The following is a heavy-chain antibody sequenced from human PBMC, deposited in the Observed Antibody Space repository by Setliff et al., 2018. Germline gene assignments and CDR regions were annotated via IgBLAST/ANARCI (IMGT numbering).Heavy chain of an antibody. V-gene: IGHV1-18*04. Sequence: ASVKVSCKASGYTFIGYYMYWVRQAPGQGLEWLGSISPYSGNTNYPQWLQDRVTMTTDTSTTTVYRELRSLKSDDTAVYYCVRGPGPRVVVAMPFDHWGQGTLVTVSS. CDR3: VRGPGPRVVVAMPFDH. D-gene: IGHD3-22*01. CDR2: ISPYSGNT. J-gene: IGHJ4*02. CDR1: GYTFIGYY.